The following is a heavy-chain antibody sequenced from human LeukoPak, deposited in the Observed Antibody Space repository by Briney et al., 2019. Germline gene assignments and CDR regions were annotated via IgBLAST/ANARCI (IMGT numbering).Heavy chain of an antibody. CDR2: ISYDGSNK. CDR3: ARDRSPWDSADAFDV. Sequence: PGGSLRLSCPASGFTFNHYAMHWVRQAPGKGLEWLALISYDGSNKYYADSVKGRFTISRDNPKSTLYLQLDSLRLEDSAVYYCARDRSPWDSADAFDVWGQGTMVTVSS. J-gene: IGHJ3*01. V-gene: IGHV3-30*04. D-gene: IGHD1-26*01. CDR1: GFTFNHYA.